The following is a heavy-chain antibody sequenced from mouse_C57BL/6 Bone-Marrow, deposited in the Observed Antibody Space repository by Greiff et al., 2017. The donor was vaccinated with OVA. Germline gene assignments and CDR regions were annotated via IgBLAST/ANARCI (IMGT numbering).Heavy chain of an antibody. V-gene: IGHV1-50*01. Sequence: QVQLQQPGAELVKPGASVKLSCKASGYTFTSYWIQWVKQRPGQGLEWIGEIDPSDSYTNYNQKFKGKATLTVDTSSSTAYLQLSSLTSEDCAVEYCARSWGLTGRDYWGQGTTLTVSS. CDR3: ARSWGLTGRDY. CDR1: GYTFTSYW. CDR2: IDPSDSYT. J-gene: IGHJ2*01. D-gene: IGHD4-1*01.